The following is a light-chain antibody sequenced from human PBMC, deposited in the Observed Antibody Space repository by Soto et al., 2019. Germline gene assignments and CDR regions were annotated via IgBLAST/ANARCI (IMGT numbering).Light chain of an antibody. J-gene: IGKJ4*01. V-gene: IGKV3-15*01. Sequence: TQSPCTLSVSPGDRVTLSCRASQSVNINLALYHQRAGQAPRLLVYGASTKATDMPGRFSGRGSGTEFTLTINSLQSEDFAVYYCQQYNNWPRGTFGRGTKVDIK. CDR1: QSVNIN. CDR3: QQYNNWPRGT. CDR2: GAS.